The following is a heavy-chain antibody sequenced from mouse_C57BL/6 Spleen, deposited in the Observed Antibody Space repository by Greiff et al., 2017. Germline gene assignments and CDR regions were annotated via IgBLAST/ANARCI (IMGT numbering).Heavy chain of an antibody. J-gene: IGHJ4*01. CDR1: GYTFTSYW. D-gene: IGHD1-1*01. CDR3: ARIHYGSSYAMDY. CDR2: IHPNSGST. Sequence: QVQLQQPGAELVKPGASVKLSCKASGYTFTSYWMHWVKQRPGQGLEWIGMIHPNSGSTNYNEKFKSKATLTVDKSSSTAYMQLSSLTSEDSAVYYCARIHYGSSYAMDYWGQGTSGTVSS. V-gene: IGHV1-64*01.